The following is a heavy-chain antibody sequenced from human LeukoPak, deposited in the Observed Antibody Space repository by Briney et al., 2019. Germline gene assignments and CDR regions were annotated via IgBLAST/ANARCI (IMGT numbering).Heavy chain of an antibody. Sequence: PGGSLRLSCAASGFTFSSYAMSWVRQAPGKGLEWVSAISGSGGSTYYADSVKGRFTISRDNAKNSLYLQMNSLRAEDTAVYYCARDPGGGSCYPCDYWGQGTLVTVSS. CDR1: GFTFSSYA. D-gene: IGHD2-15*01. V-gene: IGHV3-23*01. J-gene: IGHJ4*02. CDR2: ISGSGGST. CDR3: ARDPGGGSCYPCDY.